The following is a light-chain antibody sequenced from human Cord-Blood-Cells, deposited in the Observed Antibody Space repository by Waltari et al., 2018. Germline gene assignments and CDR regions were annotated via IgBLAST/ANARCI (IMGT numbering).Light chain of an antibody. CDR1: QDISNY. CDR3: QQYDNLPT. V-gene: IGKV1-33*01. J-gene: IGKJ5*01. CDR2: DAS. Sequence: DIQMTQSPSSLSASVGDRVTITCQASQDISNYLNWYQQKPGKAPKHLIYDASNLETGVPSSFSGSGAGTDFTFTISSLQPEDIATYYCQQYDNLPTFGQGTRLEIK.